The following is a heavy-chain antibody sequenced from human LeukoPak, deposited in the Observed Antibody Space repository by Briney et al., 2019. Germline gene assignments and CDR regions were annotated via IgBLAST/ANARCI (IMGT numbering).Heavy chain of an antibody. V-gene: IGHV4-34*01. J-gene: IGHJ4*02. D-gene: IGHD3-9*01. CDR2: INHSGST. CDR1: GGSFSGYY. Sequence: SETLSLTCAVYGGSFSGYYWGWIRQPPGKGLEWIGEINHSGSTNYNPSLKSRVTISVDTSKNQFSLKLSSVTAADTAVYYCARGRRYFDWLLRYYFDYWGQGTLVTVSS. CDR3: ARGRRYFDWLLRYYFDY.